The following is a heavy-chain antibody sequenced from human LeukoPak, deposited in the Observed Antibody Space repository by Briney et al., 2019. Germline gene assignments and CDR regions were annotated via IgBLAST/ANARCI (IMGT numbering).Heavy chain of an antibody. CDR1: GGSFSGYY. CDR2: INHSGST. Sequence: PSETLSLTCAVYGGSFSGYYWSWIRQPPGKGLECIGEINHSGSTNYNPSLKSRVTISVDTSKNQFSLKLSSVTAADTAVYYCARGPITMVRGVNPDYYYYGMDVWGQGTTVTVSS. D-gene: IGHD3-10*01. J-gene: IGHJ6*02. CDR3: ARGPITMVRGVNPDYYYYGMDV. V-gene: IGHV4-34*01.